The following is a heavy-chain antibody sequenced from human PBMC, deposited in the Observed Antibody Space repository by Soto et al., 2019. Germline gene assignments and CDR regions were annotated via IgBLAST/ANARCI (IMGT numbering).Heavy chain of an antibody. J-gene: IGHJ6*03. D-gene: IGHD2-2*01. Sequence: ASVKVSCKASGYTFTSYAMHWVRQDPGQRLEWMGWINAGNGNTKYSQKFQGRVTITRDTSASTAYMELSSLRSEDTAVYYCAREGYCSSTSCYARGPYYYYYMDVWGKGTTVTVSS. CDR3: AREGYCSSTSCYARGPYYYYYMDV. V-gene: IGHV1-3*01. CDR2: INAGNGNT. CDR1: GYTFTSYA.